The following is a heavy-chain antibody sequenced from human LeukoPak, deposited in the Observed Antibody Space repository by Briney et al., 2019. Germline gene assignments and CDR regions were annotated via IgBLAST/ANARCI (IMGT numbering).Heavy chain of an antibody. CDR1: GYSFTTYW. D-gene: IGHD2-2*01. Sequence: PGESLKISCKGSGYSFTTYWIGWVRQMPGKGLEWMGIIYPGDSDTRNSPSFQGQVTFSADKSISTAYLQWGSLKASDTAMYYCARRRFCSSTSCYEGAFDIWGQGTMVTVSS. V-gene: IGHV5-51*01. CDR2: IYPGDSDT. J-gene: IGHJ3*02. CDR3: ARRRFCSSTSCYEGAFDI.